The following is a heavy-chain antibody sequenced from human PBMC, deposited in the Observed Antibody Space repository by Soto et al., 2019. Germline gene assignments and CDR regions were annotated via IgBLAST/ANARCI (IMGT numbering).Heavy chain of an antibody. CDR2: INHSGST. Sequence: QVQLQQWGAGLLKPSETLSLTCAVYGGSFSSYYWSWIRQPPGKGLEWIGVINHSGSTNYDPSLKSRVTIAIATSKDQVPLTLSSVTAADTAVYYCARGEPRFMEWLLLSEYFDPWGQGTLVTVSS. J-gene: IGHJ5*02. CDR3: ARGEPRFMEWLLLSEYFDP. CDR1: GGSFSSYY. V-gene: IGHV4-34*01. D-gene: IGHD3-3*01.